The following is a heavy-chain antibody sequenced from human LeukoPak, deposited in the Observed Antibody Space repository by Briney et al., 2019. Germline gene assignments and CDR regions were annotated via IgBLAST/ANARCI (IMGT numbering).Heavy chain of an antibody. D-gene: IGHD3-16*01. V-gene: IGHV3-21*01. CDR1: GFTFSSYN. CDR3: IRDLFDDYSLDY. J-gene: IGHJ4*02. CDR2: ISSSSTYI. Sequence: GGSLRLSCAASGFTFSSYNMNWVRQAPGKGLEWVSSISSSSTYIYYADSVKGRFTISRDNAKNSLSLQMNSLRAEDTAVYYCIRDLFDDYSLDYWGQGALVTVSS.